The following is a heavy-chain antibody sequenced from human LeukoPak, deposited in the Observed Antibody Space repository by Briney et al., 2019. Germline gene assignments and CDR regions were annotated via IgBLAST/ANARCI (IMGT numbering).Heavy chain of an antibody. D-gene: IGHD2-15*01. CDR1: GFTFSSYA. CDR2: IHSGGKT. Sequence: GGSLRLSCAASGFTFSSYAMSWVRQAPGKGLEWVSVIHSGGKTYYADSVKGRFTISRDNSKNTVYLQMNSVRAEDTAVYYCTRDLNSGGSCWGQGTLVTVSS. V-gene: IGHV3-53*01. CDR3: TRDLNSGGSC. J-gene: IGHJ4*02.